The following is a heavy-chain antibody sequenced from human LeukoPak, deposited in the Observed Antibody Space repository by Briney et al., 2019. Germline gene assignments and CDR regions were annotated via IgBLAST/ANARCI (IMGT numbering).Heavy chain of an antibody. J-gene: IGHJ4*02. Sequence: PGGSLRLSCAASGFTFSDYYMSWIRQAPGKGLEWVSYISSSGSTIYYADSVKGRFTISRDNAKNSLYPQMNSLRAEDTAVYYCAREYYDYVWGSYRSYYFDYWGQGTLVTVSS. D-gene: IGHD3-16*02. CDR3: AREYYDYVWGSYRSYYFDY. CDR2: ISSSGSTI. V-gene: IGHV3-11*04. CDR1: GFTFSDYY.